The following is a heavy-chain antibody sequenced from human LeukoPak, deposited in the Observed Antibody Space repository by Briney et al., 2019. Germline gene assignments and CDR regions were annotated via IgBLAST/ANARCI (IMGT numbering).Heavy chain of an antibody. V-gene: IGHV1-2*02. CDR1: GYTFTGYY. Sequence: GASVKVSCKASGYTFTGYYMHWVRQAPGQGLEWMGWINPNSGGINYAQKFQGRVTMTRDPSVSTAYMKLSRLRSDDTAIYYCVRGGFAGLSHYYYYGMDVWGQGTTVTVSS. CDR2: INPNSGGI. D-gene: IGHD3-16*01. J-gene: IGHJ6*02. CDR3: VRGGFAGLSHYYYYGMDV.